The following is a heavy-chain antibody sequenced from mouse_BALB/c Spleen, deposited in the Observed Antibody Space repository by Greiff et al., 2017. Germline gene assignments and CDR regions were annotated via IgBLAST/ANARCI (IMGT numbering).Heavy chain of an antibody. J-gene: IGHJ4*01. Sequence: QVHVKQSGAELAKPGASVKMSCKASGYTFTSYWMHWVKQRPGQGLEWIGYINPSTGYTEYNQKFKDKATLTADKSSSTAYMQLSSLTSEDSAVYYCAYRYDGWDYWGQGTSVTVSS. V-gene: IGHV1-7*01. CDR1: GYTFTSYW. CDR2: INPSTGYT. CDR3: AYRYDGWDY. D-gene: IGHD2-14*01.